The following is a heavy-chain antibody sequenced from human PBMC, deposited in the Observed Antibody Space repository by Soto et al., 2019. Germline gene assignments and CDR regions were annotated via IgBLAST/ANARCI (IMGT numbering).Heavy chain of an antibody. J-gene: IGHJ5*02. Sequence: SETLSLTCTISNGSIGSYYLTWIRQPPGKGLEWIGHIYYSGSTNYNPSPKSRLTLSLDTSKNQFSLKLTSVTAADTAVYYCARVGRLITAAGLLDAWGQGTLVTVYS. CDR2: IYYSGST. V-gene: IGHV4-59*01. D-gene: IGHD6-13*01. CDR1: NGSIGSYY. CDR3: ARVGRLITAAGLLDA.